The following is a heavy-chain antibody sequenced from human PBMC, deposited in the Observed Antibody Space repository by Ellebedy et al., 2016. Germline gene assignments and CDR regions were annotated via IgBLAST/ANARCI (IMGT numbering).Heavy chain of an antibody. CDR1: GFTFSDYH. CDR3: AASSGGNIFDY. Sequence: GESLKISCAASGFTFSDYHLDWVRQAPGKGLEWIGRIRTKQRRYTTEFAASVKGRFTVSRDDSKSSLFLQMNSLKIEDTAVYYCAASSGGNIFDYWGQGILVTVSS. D-gene: IGHD3-22*01. CDR2: IRTKQRRYTT. V-gene: IGHV3-72*01. J-gene: IGHJ4*02.